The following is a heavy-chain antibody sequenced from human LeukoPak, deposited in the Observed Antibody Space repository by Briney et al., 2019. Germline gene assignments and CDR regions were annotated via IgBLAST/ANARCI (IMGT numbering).Heavy chain of an antibody. CDR2: ISYDGSNK. V-gene: IGHV3-30*18. Sequence: PGGSLRLSCAASGFTFSSYGMHWVRQAPGKGLEWVAVISYDGSNKYYADSVKGRLTISRDNSKNTLYLQMNSLRAEDTAVYYCAKVVGSGWYFGAYYFDYWGQGTLVTVSS. J-gene: IGHJ4*02. CDR3: AKVVGSGWYFGAYYFDY. D-gene: IGHD6-19*01. CDR1: GFTFSSYG.